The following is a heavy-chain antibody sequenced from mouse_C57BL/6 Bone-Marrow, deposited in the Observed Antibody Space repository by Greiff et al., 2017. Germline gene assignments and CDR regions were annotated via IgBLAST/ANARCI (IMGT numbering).Heavy chain of an antibody. CDR2: IDPETGGT. CDR3: TRGDYDWDD. V-gene: IGHV1-15*01. CDR1: GYTFTDYE. Sequence: QVQLKQSGAELVRPGASVTLSCKASGYTFTDYEMHWVKQTPVHGLEWIGAIDPETGGTAYNQKFKGKAILTADKSSSTAYMELRSLTSEDSAVYYCTRGDYDWDDWGQGTALTVTA. D-gene: IGHD1-1*01. J-gene: IGHJ2*01.